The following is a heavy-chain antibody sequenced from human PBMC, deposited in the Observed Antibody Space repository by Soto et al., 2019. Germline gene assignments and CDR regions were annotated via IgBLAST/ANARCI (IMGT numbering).Heavy chain of an antibody. CDR1: GFTFSSYS. V-gene: IGHV3-48*01. Sequence: HPGGSLSLSCAASGFTFSSYSMNWVRQAPGKGLEWVSYISSSSSTIYYADSVKGRFTISRDNAKNSLYLQMNSLRAEDTAVCYCARHPERIAEIGWFDPWGQGTLVTV. CDR3: ARHPERIAEIGWFDP. J-gene: IGHJ5*02. CDR2: ISSSSSTI. D-gene: IGHD6-13*01.